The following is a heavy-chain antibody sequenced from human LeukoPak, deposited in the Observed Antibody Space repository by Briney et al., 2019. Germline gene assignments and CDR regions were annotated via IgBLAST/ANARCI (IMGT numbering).Heavy chain of an antibody. Sequence: GGSLRLSCAASGFTFSSYSMNWVRQAPGKGLEWVSSISSSSYIYYADSVKGRFTISRDNAKNSLYLQMNSLRAEDTAVYYCARGQLYYDSSGFDYWGQGTLVTVSS. V-gene: IGHV3-21*01. D-gene: IGHD3-22*01. CDR1: GFTFSSYS. CDR2: ISSSSYI. CDR3: ARGQLYYDSSGFDY. J-gene: IGHJ4*02.